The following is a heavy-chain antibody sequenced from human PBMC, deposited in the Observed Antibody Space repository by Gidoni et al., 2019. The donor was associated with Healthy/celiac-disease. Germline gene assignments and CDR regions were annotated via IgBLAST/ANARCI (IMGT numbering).Heavy chain of an antibody. V-gene: IGHV3-23*01. CDR1: GFPFSSYA. Sequence: EVQLLESWGGLVQPERSLRLSCAASGFPFSSYAMSWVRQAPGKGLEWVSAISGSGGSTYYADSVKGRFTISRDNSKNTLYLQMNSLIAEDTAVYYCAKTGEMGYGDYDYWGQGTLVTVSS. J-gene: IGHJ4*02. D-gene: IGHD4-17*01. CDR2: ISGSGGST. CDR3: AKTGEMGYGDYDY.